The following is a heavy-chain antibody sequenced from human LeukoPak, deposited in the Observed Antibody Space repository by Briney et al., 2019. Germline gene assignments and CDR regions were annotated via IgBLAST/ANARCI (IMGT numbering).Heavy chain of an antibody. Sequence: GGSLRLSCAASGFTFSSYGMHWVRQAPGKGLEWVAFIRYDGSNKYYADSVKGRFTISRDNSKNTLYLQMNSLRAEDTAVYYCANANRRITMVRGVTPGPYWGQGTLLTVSS. CDR1: GFTFSSYG. J-gene: IGHJ4*02. CDR3: ANANRRITMVRGVTPGPY. D-gene: IGHD3-10*01. V-gene: IGHV3-30*02. CDR2: IRYDGSNK.